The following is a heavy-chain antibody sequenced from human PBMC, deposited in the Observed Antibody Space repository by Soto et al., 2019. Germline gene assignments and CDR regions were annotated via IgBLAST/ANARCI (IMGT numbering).Heavy chain of an antibody. Sequence: AGGSLRLSCAASGFTFDDYAMHWVRQAPGKGLEWVSGISWNSGSVGYADSVKGRFTISRDNAKNSLYLQMNSLRAEDTALYYCAKDRGGYSYGMDVWGNGTTVTVSS. CDR2: ISWNSGSV. CDR1: GFTFDDYA. CDR3: AKDRGGYSYGMDV. J-gene: IGHJ6*04. D-gene: IGHD1-1*01. V-gene: IGHV3-9*01.